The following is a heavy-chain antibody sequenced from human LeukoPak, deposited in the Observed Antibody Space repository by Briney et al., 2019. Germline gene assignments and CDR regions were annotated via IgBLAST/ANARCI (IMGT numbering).Heavy chain of an antibody. V-gene: IGHV1-2*02. CDR2: IYSKSGAT. CDR1: GYTFTGHY. J-gene: IGHJ4*02. Sequence: ASVKVSCTASGYTFTGHYMHWVRQAPGQGLEWMGWIYSKSGATNYAQQFHGRVTMTRDTSITTVYMELSSLRSDDTAVYYCARLSSSGLYYFDYWGQGTLVTVSS. CDR3: ARLSSSGLYYFDY. D-gene: IGHD3-22*01.